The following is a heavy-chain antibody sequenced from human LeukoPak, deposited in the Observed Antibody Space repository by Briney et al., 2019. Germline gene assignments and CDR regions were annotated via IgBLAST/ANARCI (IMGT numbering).Heavy chain of an antibody. CDR3: AITVTTDY. CDR2: INNGSSYI. V-gene: IGHV3-21*01. CDR1: GFTFSSYS. Sequence: GGSLRLSCAASGFTFSSYSMNWVRQAPGKGLEWVSSINNGSSYIYYADSVKGRFTISRDNAKNSLYLQMNSLRAEDTAVYFCAITVTTDYWGQGTLVTVSS. D-gene: IGHD4-17*01. J-gene: IGHJ4*02.